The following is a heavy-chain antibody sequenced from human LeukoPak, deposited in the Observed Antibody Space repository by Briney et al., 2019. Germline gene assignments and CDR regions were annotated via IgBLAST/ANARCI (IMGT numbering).Heavy chain of an antibody. CDR2: IYYSGST. Sequence: SETLSLTCTVSGYSISSGYYWGWIRQPPGKGLEWIGYIYYSGSTNYNPSLKSRVTISVDTSKNQFSLKLSSVTAADMAVYYCARAPAAAGLFDYWGQGTLVTVSS. J-gene: IGHJ4*02. D-gene: IGHD6-13*01. CDR1: GYSISSGYY. CDR3: ARAPAAAGLFDY. V-gene: IGHV4-61*01.